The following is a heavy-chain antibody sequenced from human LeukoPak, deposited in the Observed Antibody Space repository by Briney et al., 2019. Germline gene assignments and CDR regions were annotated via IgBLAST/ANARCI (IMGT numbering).Heavy chain of an antibody. V-gene: IGHV3-7*01. CDR2: IKQDGSEE. D-gene: IGHD3-9*01. CDR3: ARDYYYDILTGTFDY. J-gene: IGHJ4*02. CDR1: GFTFSSYW. Sequence: PGGSLRLSCAASGFTFSSYWMSWVRQAPGKGLEWVANIKQDGSEEYYVDSVKGRFTISRDNAKNSLYLQMNSLRAEDTAVYYCARDYYYDILTGTFDYWGQGTLVTVSS.